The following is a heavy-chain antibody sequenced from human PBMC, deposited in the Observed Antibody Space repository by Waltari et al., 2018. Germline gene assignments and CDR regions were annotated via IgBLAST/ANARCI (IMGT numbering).Heavy chain of an antibody. V-gene: IGHV1-69*05. CDR2: VIPICGTA. CDR3: ARFGYDSSGSPSTPFGY. D-gene: IGHD3-22*01. CDR1: GGTFSSYA. Sequence: QVQLVQSGAEVKKPGSSVKVSCKASGGTFSSYAISWVRQAPGQGLEWMGGVIPICGTANYAQKFQGRVTITTDESTSTAYMELSSLRSEDTAVYYCARFGYDSSGSPSTPFGYWGQGTLVTVSS. J-gene: IGHJ4*02.